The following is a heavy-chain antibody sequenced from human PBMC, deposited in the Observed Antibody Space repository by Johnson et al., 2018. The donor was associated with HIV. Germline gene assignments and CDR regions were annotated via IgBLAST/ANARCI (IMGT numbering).Heavy chain of an antibody. CDR2: ISYDGSNK. J-gene: IGHJ3*02. D-gene: IGHD6-13*01. CDR1: GFTFSSYA. V-gene: IGHV3-30-3*01. Sequence: QLVESGGGVVQPGRSLRLSCAASGFTFSSYAMHWVRQAPGKGLEWVAVISYDGSNKYYADSVKGRFTISRDNSKNTLYLQMNSLRAEDTAVYYCAKGSSSWPNDAFDIWGQGTMVTVSS. CDR3: AKGSSSWPNDAFDI.